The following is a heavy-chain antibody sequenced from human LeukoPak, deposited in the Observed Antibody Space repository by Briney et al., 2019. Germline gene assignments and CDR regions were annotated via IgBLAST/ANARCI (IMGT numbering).Heavy chain of an antibody. D-gene: IGHD3-22*01. J-gene: IGHJ4*02. V-gene: IGHV1-69*05. Sequence: SVKVSCKASRGTFSGYGISWVRQAPGQGLEWMGGVIAIFGRVKYGQKFQGRATITTDESTSTAYMELSSLTSEDTGVYYCARGELGDSSGFSFFDYWGQGTLVTVSS. CDR1: RGTFSGYG. CDR3: ARGELGDSSGFSFFDY. CDR2: VIAIFGRV.